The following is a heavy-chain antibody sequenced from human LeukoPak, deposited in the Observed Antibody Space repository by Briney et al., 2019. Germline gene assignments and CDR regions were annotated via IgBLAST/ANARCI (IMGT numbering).Heavy chain of an antibody. J-gene: IGHJ6*03. CDR2: MNPNSGNT. CDR1: GYTFTSYD. V-gene: IGHV1-8*01. Sequence: ASVKVSCKASGYTFTSYDINWVRQATGQELEWMGWMNPNSGNTGYAQKFQGRVTMTRNTSISTAYMELSSLRSEDTAVYYCARVQDSQYVEYYMDVWGKGTTVTVSS. CDR3: ARVQDSQYVEYYMDV. D-gene: IGHD3-16*01.